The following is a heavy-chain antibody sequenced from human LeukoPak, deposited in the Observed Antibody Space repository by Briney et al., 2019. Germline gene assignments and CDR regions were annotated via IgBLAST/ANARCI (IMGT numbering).Heavy chain of an antibody. V-gene: IGHV3-7*01. D-gene: IGHD6-19*01. CDR2: IKEDGSIQ. J-gene: IGHJ4*02. Sequence: GGSLSLSCVASGFTLSSYWMTWVPQAPGKGLEWLANIKEDGSIQYYLDSVRGRFTISRDNAKTSVYLQLNSLRADDTAVYYCARDVWTGVAVSDYWGQGTLVTVSS. CDR3: ARDVWTGVAVSDY. CDR1: GFTLSSYW.